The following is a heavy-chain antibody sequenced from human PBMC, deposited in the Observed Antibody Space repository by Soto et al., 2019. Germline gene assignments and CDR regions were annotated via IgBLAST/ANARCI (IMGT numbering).Heavy chain of an antibody. V-gene: IGHV4-34*01. CDR1: GGCCSGYY. Sequence: SDALSVTSAVYGGCCSGYYWSWIRQPPGKGLEWIGEINHSGSTNYNPSLKSRVTISVDTSKNQFSLKLSSVTAADTAVYYCARVVDGCSSTSCYRPVMDVWGQGTTVTVSS. J-gene: IGHJ6*02. CDR2: INHSGST. D-gene: IGHD2-2*01. CDR3: ARVVDGCSSTSCYRPVMDV.